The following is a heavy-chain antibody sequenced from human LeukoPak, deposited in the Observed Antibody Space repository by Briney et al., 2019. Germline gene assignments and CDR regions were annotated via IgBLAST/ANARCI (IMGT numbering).Heavy chain of an antibody. CDR2: TYYRSKWYN. CDR3: ARSISGLGD. Sequence: SQTLSLTCAISGGSVSSSSAAWNWIRQPPSRGLEWLGRTYYRSKWYNDYAVSVKGRITISADTSKNQFSLQLNSVTPEDTAVYYCARSISGLGDWGQGTLVTVSS. V-gene: IGHV6-1*01. CDR1: GGSVSSSSAA. J-gene: IGHJ1*01. D-gene: IGHD3-16*01.